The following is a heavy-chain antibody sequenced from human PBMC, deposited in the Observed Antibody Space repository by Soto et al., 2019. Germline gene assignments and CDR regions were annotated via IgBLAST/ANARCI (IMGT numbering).Heavy chain of an antibody. CDR1: GFTFSNYP. Sequence: EVQVSESGGGLVQPGGSLRLSCATSGFTFSNYPMNWVRQAPGKGLEWGSGISAGGDTTYYADSVKGRFTIFRDNSKNSVSLQMNSLRVEDTAVYYCARRVWGQGTLVTVSS. CDR2: ISAGGDTT. V-gene: IGHV3-23*01. J-gene: IGHJ4*02. CDR3: ARRV.